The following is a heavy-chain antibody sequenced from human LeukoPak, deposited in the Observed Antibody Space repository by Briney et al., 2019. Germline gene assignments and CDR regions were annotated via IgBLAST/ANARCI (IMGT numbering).Heavy chain of an antibody. CDR3: ARQERYSGSYFDAFDI. CDR1: GGSISSSSFY. CDR2: IYYSGST. V-gene: IGHV4-39*01. J-gene: IGHJ3*02. Sequence: PSETLSLTCTVSGGSISSSSFYWGWIRQPPGKGLEWIGSIYYSGSTYYNPSLKSRVTISVDTSKNQFSLKLSSVTAADTAVYYCARQERYSGSYFDAFDIWGQGTMVTVSS. D-gene: IGHD1-26*01.